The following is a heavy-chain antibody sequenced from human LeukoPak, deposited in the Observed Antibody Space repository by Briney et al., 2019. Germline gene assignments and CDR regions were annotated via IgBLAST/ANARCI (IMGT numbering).Heavy chain of an antibody. J-gene: IGHJ4*02. CDR3: AREGTVARGLDY. CDR2: IYPSGNT. D-gene: IGHD4-17*01. V-gene: IGHV4-4*07. Sequence: SETLSLTCTVSGGSISSYFWTWIRQPAGKGLEWIGRIYPSGNTNYNPSLKRRVSMSVDTSKNQFTLNLTSVTAADTAVYYCAREGTVARGLDYWGQGTLVTVSS. CDR1: GGSISSYF.